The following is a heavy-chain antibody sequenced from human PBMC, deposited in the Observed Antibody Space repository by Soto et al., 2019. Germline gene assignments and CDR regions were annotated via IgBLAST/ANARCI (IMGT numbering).Heavy chain of an antibody. D-gene: IGHD5-18*01. CDR2: IIPIFGTA. CDR1: GGTFSSYA. J-gene: IGHJ4*02. V-gene: IGHV1-69*06. Sequence: QVQLVQSGAEVKKPGSSVKVSCKASGGTFSSYAISWVRQAPGQGLEWMGGIIPIFGTANYAQKFQGRVTITADKSTSTAYTELSSLRSEDTAVYYCATSDVIYSYGYFDYWGQGTLVTVSS. CDR3: ATSDVIYSYGYFDY.